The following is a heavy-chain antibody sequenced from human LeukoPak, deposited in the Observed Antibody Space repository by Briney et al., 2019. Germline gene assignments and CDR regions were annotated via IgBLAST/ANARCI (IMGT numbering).Heavy chain of an antibody. V-gene: IGHV1-18*01. CDR1: VYSFPSFG. D-gene: IGHD3-10*01. CDR2: NSAYNGDT. CDR3: ARGGYYGSGSFPDY. Sequence: SSVNVSCKASVYSFPSFGINWLRQAPGQGLEWMEWNSAYNGDTNYAQNLQGRVTMTTDTSTSTAYMDLRSLTSDDTAVYYCARGGYYGSGSFPDYWGQGTLVTVSS. J-gene: IGHJ4*02.